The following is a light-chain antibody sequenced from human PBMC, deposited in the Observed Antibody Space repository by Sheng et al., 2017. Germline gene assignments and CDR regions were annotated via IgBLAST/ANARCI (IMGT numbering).Light chain of an antibody. CDR1: QSISNNN. J-gene: IGKJ3*01. CDR2: AAF. V-gene: IGKV3-11*01. CDR3: QQRNNWPPIT. Sequence: EIVLTQSPATLSLSPGERATLSCRASQSISNNNLAWYQQKPGQAPRLLIHAAFNRAAGIPARFSGSGSGTDFTLTISSLEPEDLAVYYCQQRNNWPPITFGPGTKVDIK.